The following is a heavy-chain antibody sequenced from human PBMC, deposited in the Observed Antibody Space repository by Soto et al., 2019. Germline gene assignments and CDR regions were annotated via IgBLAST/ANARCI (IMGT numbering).Heavy chain of an antibody. D-gene: IGHD5-18*01. Sequence: GASVKFACKASGGTFSSYAISWGRQAPGQGPEWMGGIIPIFGTANYAQKFQGRVTITADEATSAAYMELSSRRSEDTAVYYCARAYVDTAMVTSRAFDIWGQGTMVTVSS. V-gene: IGHV1-69*13. J-gene: IGHJ3*02. CDR3: ARAYVDTAMVTSRAFDI. CDR1: GGTFSSYA. CDR2: IIPIFGTA.